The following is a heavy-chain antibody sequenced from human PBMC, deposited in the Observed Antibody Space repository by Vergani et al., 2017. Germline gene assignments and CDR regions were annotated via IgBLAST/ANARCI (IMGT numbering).Heavy chain of an antibody. CDR2: ISPILTIT. Sequence: QVQLVQSGAEVKKPGSSVKVSCKASGGTFSSYTISWVRQAPGQGLEWVGRISPILTITNYAQKFQGRVTITADKSTSTAYMELSSLKSEDTAVYYCARDLYDILTGYPIVTGNEGMDVWGQGTTVTVSS. V-gene: IGHV1-69*08. CDR3: ARDLYDILTGYPIVTGNEGMDV. J-gene: IGHJ6*02. CDR1: GGTFSSYT. D-gene: IGHD3-9*01.